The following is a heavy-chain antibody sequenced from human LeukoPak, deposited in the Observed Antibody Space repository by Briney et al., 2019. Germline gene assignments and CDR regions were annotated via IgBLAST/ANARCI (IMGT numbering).Heavy chain of an antibody. Sequence: SETLSLTCTVSGGSINNYYWSWIRQPPGKGLEWIGYIYYSGSTSYNPSLKSRVTISVDTSKNQFSLKLTSVTAADTAVYYCARGFDAHNAFDIWGQGTMVTVSS. V-gene: IGHV4-30-4*08. CDR2: IYYSGST. CDR1: GGSINNYY. D-gene: IGHD3-9*01. CDR3: ARGFDAHNAFDI. J-gene: IGHJ3*02.